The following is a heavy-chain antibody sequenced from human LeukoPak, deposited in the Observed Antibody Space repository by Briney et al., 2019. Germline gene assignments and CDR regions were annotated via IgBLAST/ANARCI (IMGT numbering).Heavy chain of an antibody. CDR3: ARTFYGDYVRYYYGMDV. V-gene: IGHV4-59*12. Sequence: SETLSLTCTVSGGSISSYYWSWIRQPPGKGLEWIGYIYYSGSTNYNPSLKSRVTMSIDTSKNQFSLKLSSVTAADTAVYYCARTFYGDYVRYYYGMDVWGQGTTVTVSS. D-gene: IGHD4-17*01. CDR2: IYYSGST. J-gene: IGHJ6*02. CDR1: GGSISSYY.